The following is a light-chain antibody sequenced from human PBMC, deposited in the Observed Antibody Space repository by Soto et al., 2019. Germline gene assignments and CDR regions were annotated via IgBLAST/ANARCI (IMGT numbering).Light chain of an antibody. CDR1: SSNIGNNY. Sequence: QSVLTQPPSVSAAPGQKVTISCSGSSSNIGNNYVSWYQQLPGTAPKLPIYENNKRPSGIPDRFSGSKSGTSATLGITGLQTGDEADYYCGTWDSSLSLYVFGTGTKVPVL. CDR3: GTWDSSLSLYV. CDR2: ENN. J-gene: IGLJ1*01. V-gene: IGLV1-51*02.